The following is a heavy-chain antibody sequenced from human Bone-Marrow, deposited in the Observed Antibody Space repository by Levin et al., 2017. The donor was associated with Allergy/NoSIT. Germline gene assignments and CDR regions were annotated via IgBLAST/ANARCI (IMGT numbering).Heavy chain of an antibody. V-gene: IGHV1-18*01. Sequence: KRGESLKISCKASGYPMTNKGITWVRQAPGQGLEWMGWISAYNSNTKYAQRLQGRVTMTADTSTSTVYMELRNLQSDDTAVYFCARDGAVAGTLGLSHGMDVWGQGTTVIVSS. J-gene: IGHJ6*02. CDR1: GYPMTNKG. D-gene: IGHD6-19*01. CDR2: ISAYNSNT. CDR3: ARDGAVAGTLGLSHGMDV.